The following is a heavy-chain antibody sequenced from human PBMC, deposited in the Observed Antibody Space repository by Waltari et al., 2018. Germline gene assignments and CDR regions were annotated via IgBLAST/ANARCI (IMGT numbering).Heavy chain of an antibody. V-gene: IGHV3-11*01. CDR1: AFTFRDYS. J-gene: IGHJ4*02. D-gene: IGHD4-4*01. CDR2: ISNAGNTI. Sequence: VQLVASGGALVQPGGSLRLSFPASAFTFRDYSLTWVRQAPGKGLDWISYISNAGNTIYSAESVRGRFFIARDNAQNSLFLQMNSLSAEDTAGYYCAREYGLRGTTLTTGYWGQGTLVTVSS. CDR3: AREYGLRGTTLTTGY.